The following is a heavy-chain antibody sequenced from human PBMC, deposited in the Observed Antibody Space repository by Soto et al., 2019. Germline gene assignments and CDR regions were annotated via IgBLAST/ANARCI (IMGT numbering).Heavy chain of an antibody. J-gene: IGHJ5*02. Sequence: QVQLQESGPGLVKPSQTLSLTCTVSGGSISSGGYYWSWIRQHPGKGLEWIGYIYYSGSTYYNPSLKSRVTIPVDTSKNQFSLKLSSVTAADTAVYYCARAVSIPLPSIAARGGGWFDPWGQGTLVTVSS. CDR2: IYYSGST. CDR3: ARAVSIPLPSIAARGGGWFDP. V-gene: IGHV4-31*03. CDR1: GGSISSGGYY. D-gene: IGHD6-6*01.